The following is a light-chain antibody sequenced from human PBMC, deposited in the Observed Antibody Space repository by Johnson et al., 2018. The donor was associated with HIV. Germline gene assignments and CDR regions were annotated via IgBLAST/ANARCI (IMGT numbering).Light chain of an antibody. CDR2: DNN. V-gene: IGLV1-51*01. J-gene: IGLJ1*01. Sequence: QSVLTQPPSVSAAPGQKVTISCSGSSSNIGNNYVSWYQQLPETAPKLLIYDNNKRPSGIPDRFSDSKSGTSATLGITGLQTGDEADYYCGTWDSGLSAHYVFGTGTRVTVL. CDR3: GTWDSGLSAHYV. CDR1: SSNIGNNY.